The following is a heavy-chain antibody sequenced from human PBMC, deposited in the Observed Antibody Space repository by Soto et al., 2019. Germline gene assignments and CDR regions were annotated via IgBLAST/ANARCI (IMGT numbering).Heavy chain of an antibody. V-gene: IGHV3-23*01. CDR3: AKNSKGYSGSYFDY. Sequence: PGGSLILSCAAAGFSFGCYAMSWVRQAAGKGLEWVSTISGSGASTFYADSVKGRFTISRDNSKNTCYLQINSLRAEDTAVYYCAKNSKGYSGSYFDYWGQGTLVTVSS. CDR2: ISGSGAST. CDR1: GFSFGCYA. D-gene: IGHD1-26*01. J-gene: IGHJ4*02.